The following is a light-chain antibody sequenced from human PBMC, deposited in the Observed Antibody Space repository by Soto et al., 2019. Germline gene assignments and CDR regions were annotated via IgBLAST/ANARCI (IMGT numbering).Light chain of an antibody. CDR1: QSINNW. V-gene: IGKV1-5*01. CDR3: QQHDGS. Sequence: DIQMTQSPSTLSASVGDRVTITCRASQSINNWLAWYQQKPGKATKLLIYGASSLKSGVPSRFSGSGSGTEFTLALSSLQPDDLSAYYCQQHDGSFGHGTNLEIK. CDR2: GAS. J-gene: IGKJ2*01.